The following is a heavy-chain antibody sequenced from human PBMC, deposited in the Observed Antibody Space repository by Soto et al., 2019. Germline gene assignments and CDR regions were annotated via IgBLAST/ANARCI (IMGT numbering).Heavy chain of an antibody. V-gene: IGHV1-18*01. CDR3: ARDPFPTYYDFWSGEQKMDV. J-gene: IGHJ6*02. CDR1: GYTFTSYS. CDR2: ISAYNGNT. Sequence: ASVKVSCKASGYTFTSYSISWVRQAPGQGLEWMGWISAYNGNTNYAQKLQGRVTMTTDTSTSTAYMELRSLRSDDTAVYYCARDPFPTYYDFWSGEQKMDVSGQGTTVTVSS. D-gene: IGHD3-3*01.